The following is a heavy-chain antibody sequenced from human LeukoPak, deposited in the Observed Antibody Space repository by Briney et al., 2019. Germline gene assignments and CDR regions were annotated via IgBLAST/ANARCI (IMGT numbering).Heavy chain of an antibody. CDR3: AKAGSIRFDY. CDR2: IEQDGSEK. J-gene: IGHJ4*02. Sequence: PGGSLRLSCTVSGFTFSNYWMSWVRQTPGKGLEWVANIEQDGSEKWYVDSVKGRFTISRDNSKNMLYLQMNSLRAEDTAAYYCAKAGSIRFDYWGQGALVTVSS. CDR1: GFTFSNYW. V-gene: IGHV3-7*03. D-gene: IGHD1-26*01.